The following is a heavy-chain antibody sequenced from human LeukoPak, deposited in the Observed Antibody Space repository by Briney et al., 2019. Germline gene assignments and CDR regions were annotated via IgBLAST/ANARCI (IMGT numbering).Heavy chain of an antibody. D-gene: IGHD3-22*01. V-gene: IGHV3-7*01. Sequence: GGSLRLSCAASGFTFSSYWMDWVRQAPGKGLEWVANIKQDGSEMYYVDSVKGRFTISRDNTKNSLFLHMSSLRAEDTAVYFCASSYFDNSLHAYDIWGQGTMVTVSS. J-gene: IGHJ3*02. CDR3: ASSYFDNSLHAYDI. CDR2: IKQDGSEM. CDR1: GFTFSSYW.